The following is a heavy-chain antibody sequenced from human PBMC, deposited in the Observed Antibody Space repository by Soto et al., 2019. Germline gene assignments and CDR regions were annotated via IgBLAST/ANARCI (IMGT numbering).Heavy chain of an antibody. J-gene: IGHJ5*02. CDR3: ARQKAYCGGDCYFDDNWFDP. D-gene: IGHD2-21*02. CDR2: IYYSGST. Sequence: TSETLSLTCTVSGGSISSYYWSWIRQPPGKGLEWIGYIYYSGSTNYNPSLKSRVTISVDTSKNQFSLKLSSVTAADTAVYYCARQKAYCGGDCYFDDNWFDPWGQGTLVTVSS. CDR1: GGSISSYY. V-gene: IGHV4-59*08.